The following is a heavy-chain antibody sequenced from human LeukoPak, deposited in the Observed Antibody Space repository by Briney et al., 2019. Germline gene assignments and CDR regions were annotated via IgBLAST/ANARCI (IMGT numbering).Heavy chain of an antibody. Sequence: PGGSLRLSCAASGFTFSSYWMSWVRQAPGKGLEWVANIKQDGSERYYVDSVKGRFTISRDNAKNPLYLQMNSLRAEDTAVYYCARLRTPYYFDYWGQGTLVTVSS. CDR1: GFTFSSYW. J-gene: IGHJ4*02. CDR2: IKQDGSER. V-gene: IGHV3-7*01. CDR3: ARLRTPYYFDY.